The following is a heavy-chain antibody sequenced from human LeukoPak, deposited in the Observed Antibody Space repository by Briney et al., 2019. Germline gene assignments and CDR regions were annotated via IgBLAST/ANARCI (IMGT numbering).Heavy chain of an antibody. Sequence: NPSETLSLTCTVSGGSISSSSYYWGWIRQPPGKGLEWIGSIYYSGSTYYNPSLKSRVTISVDTSKNQFSLKLSSVTAADTAVYYCARAMRLGYCSSTSCPDRAFDIWGQGTMVTVSS. CDR2: IYYSGST. D-gene: IGHD2-2*01. J-gene: IGHJ3*02. CDR3: ARAMRLGYCSSTSCPDRAFDI. CDR1: GGSISSSSYY. V-gene: IGHV4-39*07.